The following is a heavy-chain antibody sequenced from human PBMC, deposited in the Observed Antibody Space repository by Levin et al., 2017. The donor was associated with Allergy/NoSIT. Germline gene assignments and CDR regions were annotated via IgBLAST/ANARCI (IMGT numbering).Heavy chain of an antibody. J-gene: IGHJ2*01. CDR2: IYPGDSDT. V-gene: IGHV5-51*01. Sequence: GESLKISCKGSGYSFTSYWIGWVRQMPGKGLEWMGIIYPGDSDTRYSPSFQGQVTISADKSISTAYLQWSSLTASATAIYYCARLHSSADSSSWFWYGDPWGSGTLVTVS. D-gene: IGHD6-13*01. CDR1: GYSFTSYW. CDR3: ARLHSSADSSSWFWYGDP.